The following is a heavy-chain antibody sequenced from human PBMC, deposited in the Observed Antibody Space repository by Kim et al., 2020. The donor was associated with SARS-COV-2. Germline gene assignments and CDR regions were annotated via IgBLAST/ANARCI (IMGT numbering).Heavy chain of an antibody. CDR3: ARDTEYSSGWYDYYYYGMDV. J-gene: IGHJ6*02. Sequence: GGSLRLSCGASGFTFSSYAMHWVRQAPGKGLEYVSAISSNGGSTYYANSVKGRFTISRDNSKNTLYLQMGSLRAEDMAVYYCARDTEYSSGWYDYYYYGMDVWGQGTTVTVSS. D-gene: IGHD6-19*01. CDR2: ISSNGGST. V-gene: IGHV3-64*01. CDR1: GFTFSSYA.